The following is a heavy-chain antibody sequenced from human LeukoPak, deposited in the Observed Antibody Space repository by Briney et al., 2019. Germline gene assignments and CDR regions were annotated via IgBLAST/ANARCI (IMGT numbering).Heavy chain of an antibody. CDR2: IKKDGSEK. CDR3: ASGFLDDFWSGHF. D-gene: IGHD3-3*01. Sequence: GSLRLSCAASGFTSYTYWMSWVRQAPGKGLEWVANIKKDGSEKYYVDSVKGRFTISRDNAKKSLYLQMNSLRAEDTAVYYCASGFLDDFWSGHFWGQGTLVTVSS. J-gene: IGHJ4*02. CDR1: GFTSYTYW. V-gene: IGHV3-7*01.